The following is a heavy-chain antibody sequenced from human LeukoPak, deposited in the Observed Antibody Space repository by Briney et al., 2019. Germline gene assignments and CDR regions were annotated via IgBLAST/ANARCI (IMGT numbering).Heavy chain of an antibody. Sequence: SETLSLTCAVYGGSFSGHYWSWIRQPPGKGLEWIGEINHSGSTNYNPSLKSRVTISVDTSKNQFSLKLSSVTAADTAVYYCARFLDYGDSFDIWGQGTMVTVSS. J-gene: IGHJ3*02. CDR3: ARFLDYGDSFDI. D-gene: IGHD4-17*01. V-gene: IGHV4-34*01. CDR2: INHSGST. CDR1: GGSFSGHY.